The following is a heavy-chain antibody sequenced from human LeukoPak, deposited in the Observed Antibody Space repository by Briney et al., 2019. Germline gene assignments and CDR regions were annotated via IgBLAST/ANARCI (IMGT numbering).Heavy chain of an antibody. Sequence: GGSLRLSCAVSGSIFSSSAMSWVRQAPGKGLEWVSAISGGGDDTSYADSARGRFTVSRDNSKNTLYLQMNSLRAEDTAVYYCTTRPYCSSTSCSFQNDPWGQGTLVTVSS. V-gene: IGHV3-23*01. CDR3: TTRPYCSSTSCSFQNDP. D-gene: IGHD2-2*01. J-gene: IGHJ5*02. CDR1: GSIFSSSA. CDR2: ISGGGDDT.